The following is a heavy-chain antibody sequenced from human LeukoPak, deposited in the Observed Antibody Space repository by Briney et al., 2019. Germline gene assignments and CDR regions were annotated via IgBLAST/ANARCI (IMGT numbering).Heavy chain of an antibody. D-gene: IGHD3-9*01. J-gene: IGHJ4*02. CDR3: AKWGDYDILTGYYDPDY. CDR2: VSGRDDSI. CDR1: GFTFSNYA. V-gene: IGHV3-23*01. Sequence: GGSLRLSCAASGFTFSNYAMSWVRQAPGKGLEWVSAVSGRDDSIYYADSVKGRFTISRDTSKNTLYLQMNSLRAEDTAVYYCAKWGDYDILTGYYDPDYWGQGTLVTVSS.